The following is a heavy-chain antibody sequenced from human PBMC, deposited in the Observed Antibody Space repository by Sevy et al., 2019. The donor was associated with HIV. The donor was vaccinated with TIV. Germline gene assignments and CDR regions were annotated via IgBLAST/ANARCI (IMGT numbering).Heavy chain of an antibody. CDR2: IYADGSIT. V-gene: IGHV3-74*01. J-gene: IGHJ4*02. D-gene: IGHD1-26*01. CDR3: ARASGGTHPEKFDH. Sequence: GGSLRLSCAASGFTFSSYWMHWVRQAPGKGLVWMSRIYADGSITSYVDSVEGRFTISRDNARNTLYLQMNSLRAEDTAVYYCARASGGTHPEKFDHRGQGTLVTVSS. CDR1: GFTFSSYW.